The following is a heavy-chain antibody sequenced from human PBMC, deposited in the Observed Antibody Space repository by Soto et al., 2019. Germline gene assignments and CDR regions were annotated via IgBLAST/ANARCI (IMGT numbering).Heavy chain of an antibody. CDR1: GFTFSSYV. CDR3: AMGYNYAPFDP. Sequence: EVQLLESGGGLVQPGGSLRLSCAASGFTFSSYVMSWVRQAPGKGLEWVSSISGTGDSTYYADSVKGRFTISRDNSKNRLYLQVNSLRAEDTAVYYCAMGYNYAPFDPWGQGTLVTVSS. V-gene: IGHV3-23*01. D-gene: IGHD5-18*01. CDR2: ISGTGDST. J-gene: IGHJ5*02.